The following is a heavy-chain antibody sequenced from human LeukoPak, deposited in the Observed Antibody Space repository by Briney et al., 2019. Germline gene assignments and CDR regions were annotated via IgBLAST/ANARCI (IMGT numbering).Heavy chain of an antibody. Sequence: PSETLSLTCTVSGFSISSGHSWGWIRQPPGKGLEWIGHIYYSGSTNYNPSLKSRVTISVDTSKNQFSLKLSSVTAADTAVYYCARHYCSSTSCSLGDYYYYMDVWGKGTTVTVSS. CDR1: GFSISSGHS. CDR2: IYYSGST. J-gene: IGHJ6*03. V-gene: IGHV4-61*01. CDR3: ARHYCSSTSCSLGDYYYYMDV. D-gene: IGHD2-2*01.